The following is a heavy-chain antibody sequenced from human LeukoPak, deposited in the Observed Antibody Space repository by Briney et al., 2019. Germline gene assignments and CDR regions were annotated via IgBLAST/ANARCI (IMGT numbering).Heavy chain of an antibody. Sequence: GGSLRLSCAASGFTFSSYGMTWVRQAPGKGLEWVSYISSSSTIYYADSVKGRFTISRDNAKNSLYLQLNSLRAEDTAVYYCARDPPTGSSSSSYWYFDLWGRGTLVTVSS. D-gene: IGHD6-6*01. CDR1: GFTFSSYG. V-gene: IGHV3-48*01. J-gene: IGHJ2*01. CDR3: ARDPPTGSSSSSYWYFDL. CDR2: ISSSSTI.